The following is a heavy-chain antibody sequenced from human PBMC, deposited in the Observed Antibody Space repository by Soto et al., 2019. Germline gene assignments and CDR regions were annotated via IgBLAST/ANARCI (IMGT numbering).Heavy chain of an antibody. CDR1: VGSIGGYS. Sequence: QVQLQESGPGLVTPSETLSLTCTVSVGSIGGYSWNWIRQSPGRGLEWLGDVLYSGNTNYNPSLESRVTISVDTSKNQFSLKLTSVTAADTAIYYCAKSRGVTGTTFNWFDSWGQGTQVSVSS. V-gene: IGHV4-59*01. CDR2: VLYSGNT. D-gene: IGHD1-1*01. CDR3: AKSRGVTGTTFNWFDS. J-gene: IGHJ5*01.